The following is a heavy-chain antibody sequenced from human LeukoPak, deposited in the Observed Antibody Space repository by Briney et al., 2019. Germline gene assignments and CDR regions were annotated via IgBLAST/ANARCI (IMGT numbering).Heavy chain of an antibody. D-gene: IGHD5-18*01. V-gene: IGHV4-4*07. CDR3: ARVQRYSYAGNYCYGMDV. J-gene: IGHJ6*02. Sequence: SETLSLTCTVSGGSISSYYWSWIRQPAGKGLEWIGRIYTSGSTNYNPSLKSRVTMSVDTSKNQFSLKLSSVTAADTAVYYCARVQRYSYAGNYCYGMDVWGQGTTVTVSS. CDR1: GGSISSYY. CDR2: IYTSGST.